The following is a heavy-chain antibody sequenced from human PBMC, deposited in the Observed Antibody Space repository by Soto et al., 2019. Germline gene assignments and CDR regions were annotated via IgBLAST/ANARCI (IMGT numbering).Heavy chain of an antibody. J-gene: IGHJ4*02. D-gene: IGHD2-2*01. V-gene: IGHV3-30-3*01. CDR1: GFTFSSYA. CDR2: ISYDGSNK. Sequence: GGSLRLSCAASGFTFSSYAMHWVRQAPGKGLEWVAVISYDGSNKYYADSVKGRFTISRDNSKNTLYLQMNSLRAEDTVVYYCARGPSSLTRFDYWGQGTLVTVSS. CDR3: ARGPSSLTRFDY.